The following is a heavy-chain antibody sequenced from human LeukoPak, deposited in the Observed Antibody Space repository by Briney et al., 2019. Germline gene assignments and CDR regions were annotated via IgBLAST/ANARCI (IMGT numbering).Heavy chain of an antibody. V-gene: IGHV3-11*05. CDR1: GFTFSDYY. CDR3: ARDLRQCTTTSCPFAS. CDR2: IHSRSSYT. J-gene: IGHJ4*02. D-gene: IGHD2-2*01. Sequence: SGGSLRLSCAASGFTFSDYYMSWIRQAPGKGLEWVSYIHSRSSYTKYADSVRGRFTISRDNAKNSLYLQMNSLRGEDTAVYYCARDLRQCTTTSCPFASWGQGTRVTFSS.